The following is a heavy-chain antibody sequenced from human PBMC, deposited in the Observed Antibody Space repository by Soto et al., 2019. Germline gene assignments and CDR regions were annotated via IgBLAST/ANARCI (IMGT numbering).Heavy chain of an antibody. J-gene: IGHJ6*02. CDR2: ISGSSGNT. Sequence: GGSLRLSCAASGFPFSSYATFSSYAMSWVRQAPGKGLEWVSAISGSSGNTYYADSVKGRFTISRDNSKNTLYLQMNSLRAEDTAVYYCARDRRTTDGMDVWGQGTTVTVSS. V-gene: IGHV3-23*01. CDR3: ARDRRTTDGMDV. D-gene: IGHD1-7*01. CDR1: GFPFSSYATFSSYA.